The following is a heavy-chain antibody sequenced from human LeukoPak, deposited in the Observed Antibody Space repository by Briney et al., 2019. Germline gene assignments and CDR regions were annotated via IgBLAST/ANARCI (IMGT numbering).Heavy chain of an antibody. D-gene: IGHD2-2*01. J-gene: IGHJ6*03. CDR1: GYSITSGYY. Sequence: PSETLSLTCAVSGYSITSGYYWGWIRQPPGKGLEWIGSFYHSGSSYYNPSLKSRVTISVDTSRNQFSLKLSSVTAADTAVYYCASQPAYNYMDVWGEGTTVTVSS. CDR3: ASQPAYNYMDV. V-gene: IGHV4-38-2*01. CDR2: FYHSGSS.